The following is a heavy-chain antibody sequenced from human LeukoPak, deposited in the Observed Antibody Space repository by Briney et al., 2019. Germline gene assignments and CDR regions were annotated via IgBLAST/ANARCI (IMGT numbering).Heavy chain of an antibody. V-gene: IGHV1-18*01. D-gene: IGHD6-19*01. CDR2: ISAYNGNT. Sequence: ASVTVSCKASGYTFTSYGISWVRQAPGQGLEGMGWISAYNGNTNYAQTLQGRVTMTTDTSTSTAYMELRSLRSDDTAVYYCATNLIPYSSGTNDYWGQGTLVTVSS. J-gene: IGHJ4*02. CDR3: ATNLIPYSSGTNDY. CDR1: GYTFTSYG.